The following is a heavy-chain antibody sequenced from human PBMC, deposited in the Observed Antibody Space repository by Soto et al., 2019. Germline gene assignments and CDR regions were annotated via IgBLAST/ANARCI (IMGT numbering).Heavy chain of an antibody. CDR2: ISGSGGST. J-gene: IGHJ4*02. CDR1: GFTFSSFA. CDR3: ARGFSAGKGSPPYX. D-gene: IGHD6-13*01. Sequence: GGSLRLSCAASGFTFSSFAMSWVRQAPGKGLDWVSSISGSGGSTYSADSVKGRFTISRDNSKKTLYLQVSSLRAEDTAVYYCARGFSAGKGSPPYXWGQGSLFTVSX. V-gene: IGHV3-23*01.